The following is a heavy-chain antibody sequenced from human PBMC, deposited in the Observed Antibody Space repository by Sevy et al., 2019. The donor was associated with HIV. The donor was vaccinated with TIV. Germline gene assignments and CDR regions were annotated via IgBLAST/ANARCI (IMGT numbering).Heavy chain of an antibody. D-gene: IGHD2-2*01. CDR3: ARDGGYRLD. CDR1: GFTVSSNY. J-gene: IGHJ4*02. V-gene: IGHV3-66*02. Sequence: GRSLRLSCAASGFTVSSNYMSWVRQAPGKGLDWVSLIYSGGGTDYADSVKGRFTISRDSSKNTLYLQMNSLRTEDTAVYYCARDGGYRLDWGQGTLVTVSS. CDR2: IYSGGGT.